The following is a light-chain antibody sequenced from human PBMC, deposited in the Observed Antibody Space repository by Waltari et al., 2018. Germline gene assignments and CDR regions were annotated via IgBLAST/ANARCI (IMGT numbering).Light chain of an antibody. J-gene: IGLJ3*02. Sequence: QSVLTQPPSVSAAPGQAVTISCSGSSSNIGNDYLSWYQQLPGSAPKLLIFDNKERPSGIPDRLSGSKSGTSATLGITGLQTGDEADYYGGTWDSSLSAGVFGGGTKLTVL. CDR1: SSNIGNDY. CDR3: GTWDSSLSAGV. V-gene: IGLV1-51*01. CDR2: DNK.